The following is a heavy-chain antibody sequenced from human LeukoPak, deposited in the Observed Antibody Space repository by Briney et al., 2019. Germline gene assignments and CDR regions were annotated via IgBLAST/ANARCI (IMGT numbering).Heavy chain of an antibody. D-gene: IGHD1-26*01. Sequence: GGSLRLSCAASGFTFSSYGMHWVRQAQAKGLEWVAVISYDGSNKYYVDSVKGRFTISRDNSKNTLYLQMNSLRAEDTAVYYCAKDSTGGIVGATVYWGQGTLVTVSS. CDR2: ISYDGSNK. CDR1: GFTFSSYG. V-gene: IGHV3-30*18. J-gene: IGHJ4*02. CDR3: AKDSTGGIVGATVY.